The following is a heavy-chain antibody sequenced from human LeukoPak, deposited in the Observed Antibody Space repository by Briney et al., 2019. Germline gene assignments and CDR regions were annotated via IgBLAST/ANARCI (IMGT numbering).Heavy chain of an antibody. D-gene: IGHD2-15*01. CDR1: GLAFSAYK. Sequence: GGSMRLSCAASGLAFSAYKMHWVRQAPRKGLVWVSRISTDGYTTDYADFVQGRFTASRDNTKNAWSLEMNSLRAEDTAVYYCVVGGSPGYWGQGTLVTVSS. CDR2: ISTDGYTT. CDR3: VVGGSPGY. V-gene: IGHV3-74*01. J-gene: IGHJ4*02.